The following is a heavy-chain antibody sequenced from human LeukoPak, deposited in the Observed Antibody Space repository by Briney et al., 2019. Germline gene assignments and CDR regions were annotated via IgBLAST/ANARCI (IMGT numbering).Heavy chain of an antibody. CDR3: ARGGEMATTNRWFDP. J-gene: IGHJ5*02. Sequence: SVKVSCKASGGTFSSYAISWVRQAPGQGLEWMGGIIPIFGTANYAQKFQGRVTVTTDESTSTAYMELSSLRSEDTAVYYCARGGEMATTNRWFDPWGQGTLVTVSS. D-gene: IGHD5-24*01. CDR2: IIPIFGTA. CDR1: GGTFSSYA. V-gene: IGHV1-69*05.